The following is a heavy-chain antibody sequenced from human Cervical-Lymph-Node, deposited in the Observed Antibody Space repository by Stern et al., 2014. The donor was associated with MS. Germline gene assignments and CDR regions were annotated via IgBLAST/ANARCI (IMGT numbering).Heavy chain of an antibody. CDR2: LSGSGGST. J-gene: IGHJ5*01. Sequence: EVQLVESGGGLVQPGGSLRLSCAASGFTFSNFAMSWVRQAPGKGLEWVSALSGSGGSTFYADSVKGRFTISRDNSKNTLYLQMNSLRAEDTALYYCAKDWALDSWGQGALVTVSS. V-gene: IGHV3-23*04. CDR3: AKDWALDS. D-gene: IGHD3-16*01. CDR1: GFTFSNFA.